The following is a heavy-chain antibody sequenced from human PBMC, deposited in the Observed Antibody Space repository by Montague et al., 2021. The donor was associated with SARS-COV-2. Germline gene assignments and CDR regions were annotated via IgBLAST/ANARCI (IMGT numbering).Heavy chain of an antibody. CDR2: FYSVGST. J-gene: IGHJ3*02. Sequence: SETLSLTCTASGASASSSDWSWIRQSPGKGLEWIGYFYSVGSTDYNPSLKSRVTISRDTSKNQFSLKVRSVTAADTAIYYCARETMTADAFDIWGQGTMVTVSS. D-gene: IGHD1-14*01. CDR3: ARETMTADAFDI. CDR1: GASASSSD. V-gene: IGHV4-59*02.